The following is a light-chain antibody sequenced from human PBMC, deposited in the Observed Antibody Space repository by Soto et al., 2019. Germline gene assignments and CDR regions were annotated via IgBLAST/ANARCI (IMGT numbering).Light chain of an antibody. CDR1: SGHSRNI. V-gene: IGLV4-60*02. Sequence: QAVVTQSSSASASLGSSVKLTCTLSSGHSRNIIAWHQQQPGKAPRYLMFLEGSGSYSKGSGVPDRFSGSSSGADRYLTISNGQFDDEADYYCETWDSYTRVFGGGTKLTVL. CDR3: ETWDSYTRV. J-gene: IGLJ3*02. CDR2: LEGSGSY.